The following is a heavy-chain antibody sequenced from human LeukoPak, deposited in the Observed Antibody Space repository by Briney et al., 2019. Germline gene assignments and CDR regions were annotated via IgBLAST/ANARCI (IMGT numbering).Heavy chain of an antibody. V-gene: IGHV1-46*01. CDR1: VYSSTSYY. D-gene: IGHD4-17*01. J-gene: IGHJ5*02. CDR2: INPSGGST. Sequence: ASVKVSCKASVYSSTSYYMRWVRQAPGQGLEWMGIINPSGGSTTYAQKFQGRVTMTRDTSTSKVYMELSSLRSEDTAVYYCARGDDYGDFLDWFDPWGQGTLVTVSS. CDR3: ARGDDYGDFLDWFDP.